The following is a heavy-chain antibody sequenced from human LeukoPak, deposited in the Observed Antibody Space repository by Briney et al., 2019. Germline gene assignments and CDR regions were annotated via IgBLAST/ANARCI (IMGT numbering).Heavy chain of an antibody. J-gene: IGHJ4*02. CDR3: ARADGNYYSHISGVLDY. V-gene: IGHV1-46*01. CDR2: INPSGGST. D-gene: IGHD3-22*01. CDR1: RYTFSRYY. Sequence: ASVEVSCKASRYTFSRYYMQWVRQAPGQGLEWMGVINPSGGSTSYAQKFQGRVTMTRDTATSTVYMELSSLRSEDTAVYYCARADGNYYSHISGVLDYWGQGTVVTVSS.